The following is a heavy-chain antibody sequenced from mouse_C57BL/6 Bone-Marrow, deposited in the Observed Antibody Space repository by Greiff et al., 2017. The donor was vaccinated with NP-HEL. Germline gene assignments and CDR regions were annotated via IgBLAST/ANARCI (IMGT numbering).Heavy chain of an antibody. Sequence: VMLVESGPGLVKPSQSLFLTCSITGFPITSVYYWIWIRQSPGKPLEWMGYITHSGETFYNPSLQSPISITRETSKNQFFLQLNSVTTEDTAMYYCAGDSSGYGDFDYWGQGTTLTVSS. V-gene: IGHV12-3*01. J-gene: IGHJ2*01. CDR2: ITHSGET. CDR1: GFPITSVYY. D-gene: IGHD3-2*02. CDR3: AGDSSGYGDFDY.